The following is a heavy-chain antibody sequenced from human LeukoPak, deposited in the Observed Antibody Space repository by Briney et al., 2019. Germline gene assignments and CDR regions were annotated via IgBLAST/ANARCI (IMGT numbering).Heavy chain of an antibody. CDR2: ISWDGGST. V-gene: IGHV3-43D*03. CDR1: GFTFDDYA. J-gene: IGHJ6*03. Sequence: GGSLRLSCAASGFTFDDYAMHWVRQAPGKGLEWVSLISWDGGSTYYADSVKGRFTISRDNSKNTLYLQMNSLRAEDTAVYYCAKALIAVAGRLYYYYYMDVWGKGTTVTVSS. D-gene: IGHD6-19*01. CDR3: AKALIAVAGRLYYYYYMDV.